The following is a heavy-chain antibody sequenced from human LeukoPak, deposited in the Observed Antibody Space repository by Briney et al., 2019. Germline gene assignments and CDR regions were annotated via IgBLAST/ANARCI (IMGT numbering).Heavy chain of an antibody. CDR2: IYTSGST. CDR1: GGSISSGDYY. J-gene: IGHJ6*03. Sequence: SETLSLTCTVSGGSISSGDYYWSWIRQPAGKGLEWIGRIYTSGSTNYNPSLKSRVTISVDTSKNQFSLKLSSVTAADTAVYYCARGSGPYYYYYMDVWGKGTTVTVSS. V-gene: IGHV4-61*02. CDR3: ARGSGPYYYYYMDV.